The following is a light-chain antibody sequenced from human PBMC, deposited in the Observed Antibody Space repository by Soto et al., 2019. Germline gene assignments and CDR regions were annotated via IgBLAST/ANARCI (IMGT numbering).Light chain of an antibody. Sequence: QSVLTQPPSVSAAPGQKVTISCSGSSSNIGNNYVSWYQQLPGTAPKLLIYDNNKRPSGIPDRFSGSKSGTSATLGITGLQTGDEADYYCGTWDSSLNGEVFGGGTKLTVL. CDR1: SSNIGNNY. J-gene: IGLJ3*02. V-gene: IGLV1-51*01. CDR3: GTWDSSLNGEV. CDR2: DNN.